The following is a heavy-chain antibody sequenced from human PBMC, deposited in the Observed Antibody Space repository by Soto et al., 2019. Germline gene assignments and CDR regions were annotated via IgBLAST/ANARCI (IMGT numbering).Heavy chain of an antibody. J-gene: IGHJ4*02. CDR3: AKDIGGYSSGWTRYFDY. V-gene: IGHV3-9*01. D-gene: IGHD6-19*01. CDR2: ISWNSGSI. CDR1: GFTFDDYA. Sequence: EVQLVESGGGLVQPGRSLRLSCAASGFTFDDYAMHWVRQAPGKGLEWVSGISWNSGSIGYADSVKGRFTISRDNAKNSLYLQMNSLRAEDTALYYCAKDIGGYSSGWTRYFDYWGQGTLVTVSS.